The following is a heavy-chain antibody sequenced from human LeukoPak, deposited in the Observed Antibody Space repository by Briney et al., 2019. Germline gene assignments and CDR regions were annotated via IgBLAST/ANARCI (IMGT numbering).Heavy chain of an antibody. CDR3: AGMVRGADN. V-gene: IGHV4-59*01. J-gene: IGHJ4*02. Sequence: SETLSLTCTVSGGSISSYYWSWIRQPPGKGLEWIGYIYYSGSTNYNPSLKSRVTISVDTSKNQFSLKLSSVTAADTAVYYCAGMVRGADNWGQGTLVTVSS. CDR1: GGSISSYY. D-gene: IGHD3-10*01. CDR2: IYYSGST.